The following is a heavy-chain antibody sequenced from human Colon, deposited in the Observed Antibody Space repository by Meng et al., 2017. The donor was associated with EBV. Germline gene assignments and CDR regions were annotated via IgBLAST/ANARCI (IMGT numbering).Heavy chain of an antibody. Sequence: GPGLVTPSRTLSPTCTCSGGSAGIGGYYWTWFRQHPGKGLEWFGHIYYSASTFYNPSLKRRVIISIDTSKNQFSLNLRSVTAADTAVYYCARVSSGWDYFDYWGQGTLVTVSS. CDR2: IYYSAST. CDR3: ARVSSGWDYFDY. V-gene: IGHV4-31*03. J-gene: IGHJ4*02. D-gene: IGHD6-19*01. CDR1: GGSAGIGGYY.